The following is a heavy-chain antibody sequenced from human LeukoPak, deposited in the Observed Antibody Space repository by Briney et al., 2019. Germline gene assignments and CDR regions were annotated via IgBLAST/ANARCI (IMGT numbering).Heavy chain of an antibody. CDR1: GGSFSGYY. V-gene: IGHV4-34*01. D-gene: IGHD3-22*01. CDR2: INHSGST. CDR3: ARGLENCYDSSGQTPYYFDY. Sequence: PSETLSLTCAVYGGSFSGYYWSWIRQPPGKGLEWIGEINHSGSTNYNPSLKSRVTISVDTSKNQFSLKLSSVTAADTAVYYCARGLENCYDSSGQTPYYFDYWGQGTLVTVSS. J-gene: IGHJ4*02.